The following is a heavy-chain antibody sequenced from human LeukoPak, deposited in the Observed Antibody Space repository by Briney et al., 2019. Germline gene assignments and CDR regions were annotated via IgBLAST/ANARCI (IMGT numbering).Heavy chain of an antibody. V-gene: IGHV4-38-2*02. CDR1: GYSISSGYY. CDR2: IYHSGST. J-gene: IGHJ4*02. D-gene: IGHD3-16*01. Sequence: SETLSLTCTVSGYSISSGYYWGWIRQPPVKGLEWIGSIYHSGSTYYNPSLKSRVTISVDTSKNQFSLKLSSVTAADTAVYYCARVTSGSYGRLGYWGQGTLVTVSS. CDR3: ARVTSGSYGRLGY.